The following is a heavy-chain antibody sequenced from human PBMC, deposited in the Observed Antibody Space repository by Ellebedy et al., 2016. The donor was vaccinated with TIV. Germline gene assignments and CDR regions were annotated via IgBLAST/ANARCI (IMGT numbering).Heavy chain of an antibody. CDR1: GGSIINNY. J-gene: IGHJ4*02. CDR3: ARGRGHTNTNFDF. D-gene: IGHD2-8*01. V-gene: IGHV4-59*01. CDR2: IYYSGNT. Sequence: SETLSLTCTVSGGSIINNYWSWVRQPPGKGLEWIGYIYYSGNTNYNSSLEGRVAISIDTSRSQFSLRPNSVSAADTAVYFCARGRGHTNTNFDFWGQGILVTVSS.